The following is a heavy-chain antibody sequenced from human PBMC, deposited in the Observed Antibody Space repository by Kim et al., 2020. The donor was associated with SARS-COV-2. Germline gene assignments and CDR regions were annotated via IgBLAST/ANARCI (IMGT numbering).Heavy chain of an antibody. CDR3: ARDSSGYYSGWFDP. Sequence: SETLSLTCAVYGGSFSGYYWSWIRQPPGKGLEWIGEINHSGSTNYNPSLKSRVTISVDTSKNQFSLKLSSVTAADTAVYYCARDSSGYYSGWFDPWGQGT. V-gene: IGHV4-34*01. CDR2: INHSGST. J-gene: IGHJ5*02. CDR1: GGSFSGYY. D-gene: IGHD3-22*01.